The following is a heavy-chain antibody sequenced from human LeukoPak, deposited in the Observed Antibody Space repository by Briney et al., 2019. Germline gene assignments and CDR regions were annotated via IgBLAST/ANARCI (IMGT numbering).Heavy chain of an antibody. CDR2: IYYNGKT. V-gene: IGHV4-59*08. CDR3: ARGGWSVDY. J-gene: IGHJ4*02. Sequence: SETLSLTCTVSGGSMSSYYWSWIRQPPGKGLEWIGYIYYNGKTNYSPSLNSRVTITVDTSRNQFSLKLNSVTAADTAVYYCARGGWSVDYWGQGTLVTVSS. D-gene: IGHD6-19*01. CDR1: GGSMSSYY.